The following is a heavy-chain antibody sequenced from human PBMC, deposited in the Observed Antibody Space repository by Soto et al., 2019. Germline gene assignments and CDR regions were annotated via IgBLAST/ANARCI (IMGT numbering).Heavy chain of an antibody. V-gene: IGHV3-11*01. D-gene: IGHD5-18*01. CDR1: GFTFSDYY. CDR2: ISGGDTI. J-gene: IGHJ4*02. Sequence: QVQLVESGGGLVQPGGSLRLSCAASGFTFSDYYMNWIRQAPGKGLEWVSYISGGDTIYYADSVKGRFTISRDNAKNSLYLQMNSLRADDTAVYYCARGYSYYDYWGQGTLVTVSS. CDR3: ARGYSYYDY.